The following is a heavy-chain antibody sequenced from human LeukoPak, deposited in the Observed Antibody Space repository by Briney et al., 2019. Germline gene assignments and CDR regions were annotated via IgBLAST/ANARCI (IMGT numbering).Heavy chain of an antibody. Sequence: GGSLRLSCRVSGFTLGDYAMSWFRQAPGKGLEWVGFITSKIHGGTTDYAASVKGRFTISGDDSKTIAYLRMNSLKTEDTAVYYCSTDSYGYRPKYGLDVWGQGTTVTVSS. D-gene: IGHD5-24*01. V-gene: IGHV3-49*03. CDR1: GFTLGDYA. J-gene: IGHJ6*02. CDR3: STDSYGYRPKYGLDV. CDR2: ITSKIHGGTT.